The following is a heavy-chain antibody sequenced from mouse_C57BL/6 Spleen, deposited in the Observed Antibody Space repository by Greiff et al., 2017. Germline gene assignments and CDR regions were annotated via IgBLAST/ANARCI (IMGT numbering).Heavy chain of an antibody. CDR2: IDPSDSYT. J-gene: IGHJ4*01. V-gene: IGHV1-50*01. Sequence: QVQLQQSGAELVKPGASVKLSCKASGYTFTSYWMQWVKQRPGQGLEWIGEIDPSDSYTNYNQKFKGKATLTVDTSSSTAYMQLSSLTSEDSAVYYCARRAQATYYYAMDYWGQGTSGTVSS. D-gene: IGHD3-2*02. CDR3: ARRAQATYYYAMDY. CDR1: GYTFTSYW.